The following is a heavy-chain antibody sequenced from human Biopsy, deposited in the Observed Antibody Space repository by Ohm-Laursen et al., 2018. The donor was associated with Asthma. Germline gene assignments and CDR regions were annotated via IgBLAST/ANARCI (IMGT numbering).Heavy chain of an antibody. Sequence: ASVKVPCKSLGGTFNTYVIGWVRQAPGQGLEWMGGINSVFGTTTYPQKFQDRVTITADNSTSTVYMELSSLRSEDTAVYYCARKAGSCISRTCYSLDFWGQGTLVTVSS. V-gene: IGHV1-69*06. J-gene: IGHJ4*02. CDR1: GGTFNTYV. CDR3: ARKAGSCISRTCYSLDF. CDR2: INSVFGTT. D-gene: IGHD2-2*01.